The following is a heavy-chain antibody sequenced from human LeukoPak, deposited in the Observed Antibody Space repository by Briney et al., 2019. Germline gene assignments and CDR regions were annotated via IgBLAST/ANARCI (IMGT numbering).Heavy chain of an antibody. V-gene: IGHV4-4*07. CDR3: ARGQVYYGSGSYYHYYYYYYMDV. Sequence: PSETLSLTXTVSGGSICSYYWSWIRQPAGKGVEWIGRIYTSGSTNYNPSLKSRVTMSVDTSKNQFSLKLSSVTAADTAVYYCARGQVYYGSGSYYHYYYYYYMDVWGKGTTVTVSS. J-gene: IGHJ6*03. CDR2: IYTSGST. CDR1: GGSICSYY. D-gene: IGHD3-10*01.